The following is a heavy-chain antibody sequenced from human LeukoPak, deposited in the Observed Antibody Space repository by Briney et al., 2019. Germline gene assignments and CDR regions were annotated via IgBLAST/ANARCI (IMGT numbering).Heavy chain of an antibody. V-gene: IGHV4-39*01. CDR3: ASLVVVVPAATYYFDY. CDR1: GGSISSSSYY. D-gene: IGHD2-2*01. J-gene: IGHJ4*02. CDR2: IYYSGST. Sequence: SETLSLTCTVSGGSISSSSYYWGWIRQPPGKGLEWIGSIYYSGSTYYNPSLKIRVTISVDTSKNQFSLKLSSVTAADTAVYYCASLVVVVPAATYYFDYWGQGTLVTVSS.